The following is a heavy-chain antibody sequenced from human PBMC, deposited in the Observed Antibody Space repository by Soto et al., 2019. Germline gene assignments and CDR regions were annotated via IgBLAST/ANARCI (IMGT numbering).Heavy chain of an antibody. Sequence: EVQLVESGGGLVKPEGSLRLSCAASGFTFSTYSMNWVRQAPGKGLEWVSSISSSSSYIYYADSVKGRFTISRDNAKNSLYLQMTSLRAEATAVYSCARDRGGDLKAFDIWGQGTMVTVSS. V-gene: IGHV3-21*01. CDR3: ARDRGGDLKAFDI. D-gene: IGHD3-10*01. J-gene: IGHJ3*02. CDR1: GFTFSTYS. CDR2: ISSSSSYI.